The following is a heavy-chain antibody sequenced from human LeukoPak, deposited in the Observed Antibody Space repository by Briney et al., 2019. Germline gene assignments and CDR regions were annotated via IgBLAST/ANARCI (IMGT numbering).Heavy chain of an antibody. CDR1: GGSISSYY. Sequence: PSETLSLTCTVSGGSISSYYWSWIRQPAGKGLEWIGRIYTSGSTNYNPSLKSRVTMSVDTSKNQFSLKLSSVTAADTAVYYCARDIGVTIFGVVTYAFDIWGQGTMVTVSS. D-gene: IGHD3-3*01. CDR3: ARDIGVTIFGVVTYAFDI. J-gene: IGHJ3*02. CDR2: IYTSGST. V-gene: IGHV4-4*07.